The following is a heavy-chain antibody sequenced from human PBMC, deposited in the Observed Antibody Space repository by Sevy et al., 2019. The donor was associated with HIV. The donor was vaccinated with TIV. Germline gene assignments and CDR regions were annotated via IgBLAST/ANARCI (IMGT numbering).Heavy chain of an antibody. V-gene: IGHV3-66*01. J-gene: IGHJ4*02. D-gene: IGHD3-22*01. CDR3: ARTANYYDSSGYHY. Sequence: GGSLRLSCAASGFTVSSNYMTWVRQAPGKGLEGVSVIYSDGTTYHAGSVKDRFTISRDNSKNTLYLQMNSLRAEDTAVYYCARTANYYDSSGYHYWGQGTLVTVSS. CDR2: IYSDGTT. CDR1: GFTVSSNY.